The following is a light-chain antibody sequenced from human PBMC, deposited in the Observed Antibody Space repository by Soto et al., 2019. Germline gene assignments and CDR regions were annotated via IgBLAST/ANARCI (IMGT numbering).Light chain of an antibody. Sequence: DIQMTQSPSSLSASVGDRVTITCRASQNIINDLNWYQQKPGKAPQLLIYVASRLESGVPSRFSGSGSGTDFTLTISSLQPEDFATYYCQQSYNAPITFGQGTRL. CDR1: QNIIND. J-gene: IGKJ5*01. CDR2: VAS. V-gene: IGKV1-39*01. CDR3: QQSYNAPIT.